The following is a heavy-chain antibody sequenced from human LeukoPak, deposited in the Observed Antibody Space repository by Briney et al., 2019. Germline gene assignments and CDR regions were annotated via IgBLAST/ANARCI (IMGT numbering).Heavy chain of an antibody. Sequence: ASVKVSCKASGYTFTGYGISWVRQAPGQGLEWMGWISAYNGNTNYAQKLQGRVTMTTDTSTSTAYMELRSLRSDDTAVYYCARDMTPYSSGWYGVGKHFDYWGQGTLVTVSS. V-gene: IGHV1-18*01. D-gene: IGHD6-19*01. CDR1: GYTFTGYG. CDR2: ISAYNGNT. J-gene: IGHJ4*02. CDR3: ARDMTPYSSGWYGVGKHFDY.